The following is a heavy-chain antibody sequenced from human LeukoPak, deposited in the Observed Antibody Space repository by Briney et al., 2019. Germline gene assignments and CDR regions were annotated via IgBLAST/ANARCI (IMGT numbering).Heavy chain of an antibody. V-gene: IGHV3-9*01. CDR1: GFTFDDYA. CDR2: ISWNSGSI. D-gene: IGHD5-18*01. J-gene: IGHJ4*02. CDR3: AKGKRYSYGLGEFDY. Sequence: GRSLRLSCAASGFTFDDYAMHCVRQAPGKGLEWVSGISWNSGSIGYADSVKGRFTISRDNAKNSLYLQMNSLRAEDTAFYCAKGKRYSYGLGEFDYWGQGTLVTVSS.